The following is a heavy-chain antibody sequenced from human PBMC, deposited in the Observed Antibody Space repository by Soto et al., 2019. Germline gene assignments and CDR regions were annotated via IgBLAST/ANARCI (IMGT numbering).Heavy chain of an antibody. D-gene: IGHD3-3*01. Sequence: SVKVSCKASGGTFSSYAISWVRQAPGQGLEWMGVIIPIFGTANYAQKFQGRVTITAEESTSRAYMELSSQGCEDTAVYYCARVRNIWSGYYCSHYYYYGMDVWGQGTTVTVSS. CDR3: ARVRNIWSGYYCSHYYYYGMDV. CDR1: GGTFSSYA. V-gene: IGHV1-69*13. CDR2: IIPIFGTA. J-gene: IGHJ6*02.